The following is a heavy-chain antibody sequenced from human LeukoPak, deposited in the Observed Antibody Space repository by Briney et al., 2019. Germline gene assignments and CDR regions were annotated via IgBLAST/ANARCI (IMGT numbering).Heavy chain of an antibody. CDR3: AARPPYYDFWSGYYQPGLNDAFDI. V-gene: IGHV1-69*05. CDR2: ITPLFGTA. D-gene: IGHD3-3*01. CDR1: GGTFSKYT. Sequence: SVKVSCKASGGTFSKYTISWVRLSPGQGLEWMGGITPLFGTANYAQKFQGRVTITRDTSASTAYMELSSLRSEDTAVYYCAARPPYYDFWSGYYQPGLNDAFDIWGQGTMVTVSS. J-gene: IGHJ3*02.